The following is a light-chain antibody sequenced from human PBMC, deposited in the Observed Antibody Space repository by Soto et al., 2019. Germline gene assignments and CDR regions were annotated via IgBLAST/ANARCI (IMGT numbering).Light chain of an antibody. CDR2: DAS. CDR3: QQYNSYSWT. Sequence: DIPMTQSLSTMSPSLLERVTLTCWASQSISTWLAWYQQEPGKAPKLLIYDASSLESGVPSRFSGSGSGTEFTLTISSLQPDDFATYYCQQYNSYSWTFGQGTKVDI. CDR1: QSISTW. V-gene: IGKV1-5*01. J-gene: IGKJ1*01.